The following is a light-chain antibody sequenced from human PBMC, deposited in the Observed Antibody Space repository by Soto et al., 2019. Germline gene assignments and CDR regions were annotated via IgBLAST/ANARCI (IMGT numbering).Light chain of an antibody. V-gene: IGLV2-8*01. CDR2: EVT. Sequence: QSALTQPPSASGSPGQSVTISCTGTSSDVGSYNFVSWYQQYPGKAPKLLIYEVTKRPSGVPDRLSGSKSGNTASLTVSGLQAEDEADYYCTSYAVSNSHVFGTGTKLTVL. J-gene: IGLJ1*01. CDR3: TSYAVSNSHV. CDR1: SSDVGSYNF.